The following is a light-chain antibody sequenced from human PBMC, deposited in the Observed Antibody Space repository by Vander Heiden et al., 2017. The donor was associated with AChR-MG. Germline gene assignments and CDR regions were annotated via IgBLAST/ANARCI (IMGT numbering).Light chain of an antibody. V-gene: IGLV2-11*01. CDR1: SSDVGGYNH. J-gene: IGLJ2*01. CDR3: CSYGGTYTLVT. Sequence: QSALTQPRSVSGSPGQSVTISCTGASSDVGGYNHVSWYQQHPGKAPKVMIYDVNKRPSGVPDRFSGSKSGSTASLTISGLQADDEADYFCCSYGGTYTLVTFGGGTKMTVL. CDR2: DVN.